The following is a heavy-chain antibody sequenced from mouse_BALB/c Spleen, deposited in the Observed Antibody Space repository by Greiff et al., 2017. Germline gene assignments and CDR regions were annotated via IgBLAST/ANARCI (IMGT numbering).Heavy chain of an antibody. CDR1: GFTFSDYY. V-gene: IGHV5-4*02. CDR3: AREGGNSWFAY. CDR2: ISDGGSYT. J-gene: IGHJ3*01. D-gene: IGHD2-1*01. Sequence: EVQLQESGGGLVKPGGSLKLSCAASGFTFSDYYMYWVRQTPEKRLEWVATISDGGSYTYYPDSVKGRFTISRDNAKNNLYLQMSSLKSEDTAMYYCAREGGNSWFAYWGQGTLVTVSA.